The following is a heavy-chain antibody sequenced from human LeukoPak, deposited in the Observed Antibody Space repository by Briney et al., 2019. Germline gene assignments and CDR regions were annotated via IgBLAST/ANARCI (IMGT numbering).Heavy chain of an antibody. V-gene: IGHV3-23*01. CDR3: ATTRGLDY. Sequence: GGSLRLSCAASGFTFSSYAMSWVRQAPGKGLEWVSAISGSGGSTYYADSVKGRFTISRDNTKNSLYLQMNSLGAEDTAVYYCATTRGLDYWGQGTLVTVSS. J-gene: IGHJ4*02. D-gene: IGHD1-1*01. CDR2: ISGSGGST. CDR1: GFTFSSYA.